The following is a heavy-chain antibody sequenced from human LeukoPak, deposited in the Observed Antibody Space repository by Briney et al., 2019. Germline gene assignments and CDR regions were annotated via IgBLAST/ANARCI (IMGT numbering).Heavy chain of an antibody. CDR1: GFTFSSYA. CDR3: AKVIGYSYGSYYYGMDV. CDR2: ISGSGGST. V-gene: IGHV3-23*01. D-gene: IGHD5-18*01. Sequence: PGGSLRLSCAASGFTFSSYAMSWVRQAPGKGLEWVSAISGSGGSTYYADSVKGRFTISRDNSKNTLHLQMNSLRAEDTAVYYCAKVIGYSYGSYYYGMDVWGQGTTVTVSS. J-gene: IGHJ6*02.